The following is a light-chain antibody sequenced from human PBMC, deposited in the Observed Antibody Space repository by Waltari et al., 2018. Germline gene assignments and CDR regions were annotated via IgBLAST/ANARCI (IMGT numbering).Light chain of an antibody. CDR3: QSYDSSLSGV. V-gene: IGLV1-40*01. CDR2: GNS. CDR1: SSKIGAGYD. J-gene: IGLJ2*01. Sequence: QSVLTQPPSVSGAPGQRVTISCTGSSSKIGAGYDVHWYQQLPGTAPKLLIYGNSNRPSGVPDRFSGSKSGTSASLATTGLQAEDEADYYCQSYDSSLSGVFGGGTKLTVL.